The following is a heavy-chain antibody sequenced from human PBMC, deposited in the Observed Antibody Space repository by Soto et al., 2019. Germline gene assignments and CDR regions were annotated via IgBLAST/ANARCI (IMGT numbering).Heavy chain of an antibody. Sequence: EVQLVESGGGLVQPGGSLRLSCAASGFTFSNYWMHWVRQAPGKGLVWVSRINYDGSDTIYADSVKGRFTISRDNAKHTLYLQMNSLRAEDTAVYYCAGEPSQGFDSWGQGTLVTVSS. CDR1: GFTFSNYW. V-gene: IGHV3-74*01. J-gene: IGHJ4*02. CDR2: INYDGSDT. CDR3: AGEPSQGFDS.